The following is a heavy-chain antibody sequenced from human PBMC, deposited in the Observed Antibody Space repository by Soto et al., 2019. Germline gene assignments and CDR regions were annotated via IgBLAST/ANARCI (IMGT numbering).Heavy chain of an antibody. CDR2: IYYSGST. CDR1: GGSISSSSYY. Sequence: SETLSLTCPVSGGSISSSSYYWGWIRQPPGKGLEWIGYIYYSGSTYYNPSLKSRVTISVDTSKNQFSLKLSSVTAADTAVYYCARDNGYSYGYYHYDILTLPLDIWGQGTMVTVSS. D-gene: IGHD5-18*01. CDR3: ARDNGYSYGYYHYDILTLPLDI. V-gene: IGHV4-30-4*08. J-gene: IGHJ3*02.